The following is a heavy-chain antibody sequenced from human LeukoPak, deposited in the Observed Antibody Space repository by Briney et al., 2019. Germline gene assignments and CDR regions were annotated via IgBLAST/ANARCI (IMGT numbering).Heavy chain of an antibody. D-gene: IGHD1-26*01. CDR1: GGTFSSYA. V-gene: IGHV1-69*05. Sequence: GASVRVSCKASGGTFSSYAISWVRQAPGQGLEWMGGIIPIFGTANYAQKFQGRVTITTDESTSTAYMELSSLRSEDTAVYYCARGHRIVGAPLYFDYWGQGTLVTVSS. CDR2: IIPIFGTA. CDR3: ARGHRIVGAPLYFDY. J-gene: IGHJ4*02.